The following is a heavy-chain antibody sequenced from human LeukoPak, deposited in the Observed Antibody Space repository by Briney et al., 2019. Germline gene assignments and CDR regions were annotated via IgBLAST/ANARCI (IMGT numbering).Heavy chain of an antibody. CDR2: ISSSGSFI. V-gene: IGHV3-21*01. Sequence: GSLRLSCAAPGFTFSSYSMNWVRQAPGKGLEWVSSISSSGSFIYYADSVKGRLTTSRDNAKNSLYLQMNSLRADDTAVYYCARVVTAAWDWFDPWGQGTLVTVSS. CDR1: GFTFSSYS. J-gene: IGHJ5*02. CDR3: ARVVTAAWDWFDP. D-gene: IGHD2-2*01.